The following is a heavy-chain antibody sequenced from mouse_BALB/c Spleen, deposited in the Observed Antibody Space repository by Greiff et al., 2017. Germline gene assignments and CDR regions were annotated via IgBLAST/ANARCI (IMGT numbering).Heavy chain of an antibody. D-gene: IGHD2-3*01. CDR2: ISYSGST. Sequence: EVKLVESGPGLVKPSQSLSLTCTVTGYSITSDYAWNWIRQFPGNKLEWMGYISYSGSTSYNPSLKSRISITRDTSKNQFFLQLNSVTTEDTATYYCASPIYDGYYGWFAYWGQGTLVTVSA. CDR3: ASPIYDGYYGWFAY. J-gene: IGHJ3*01. CDR1: GYSITSDYA. V-gene: IGHV3-2*02.